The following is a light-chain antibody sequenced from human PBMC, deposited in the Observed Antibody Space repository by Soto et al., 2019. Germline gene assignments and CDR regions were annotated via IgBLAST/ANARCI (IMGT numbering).Light chain of an antibody. J-gene: IGKJ1*01. Sequence: DIQMTQSPSSLSASVGDTVTITCRASQAIIDYLAWYQQRPGKVPKLLIYAASTLQTGVPSRFSGSGAGTDFTLTISSLQPEDVATYYCQKYDPAPQTFGQGTRVEIK. CDR3: QKYDPAPQT. CDR1: QAIIDY. V-gene: IGKV1-27*01. CDR2: AAS.